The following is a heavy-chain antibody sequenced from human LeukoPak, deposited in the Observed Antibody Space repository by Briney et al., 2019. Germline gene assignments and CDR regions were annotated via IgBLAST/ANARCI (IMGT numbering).Heavy chain of an antibody. CDR2: IIPIFGTA. J-gene: IGHJ4*02. CDR3: ARTPAYDILTGYYTPTTTFDY. CDR1: GGTFSSYA. Sequence: ASVKVSCKASGGTFSSYAISWARQAPGQGLEWMVGIIPIFGTANYAQKFQGRVTITADKSTSTAYMELSSLRSEDTAVYYCARTPAYDILTGYYTPTTTFDYWGQGTLVTVSS. V-gene: IGHV1-69*06. D-gene: IGHD3-9*01.